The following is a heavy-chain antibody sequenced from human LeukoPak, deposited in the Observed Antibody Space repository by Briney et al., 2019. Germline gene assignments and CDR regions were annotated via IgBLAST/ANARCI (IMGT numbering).Heavy chain of an antibody. D-gene: IGHD3-22*01. V-gene: IGHV1-2*02. Sequence: ASVKVSCKASGYTFTGYYMHWVRQAPGQGLEWMGWINPNRGGTNYAQKFQGRVTMTRDTSISTAYMELSRLRSDDTAVYYCARGGDSSGYYDDAFDIWGQGTMVTVSS. J-gene: IGHJ3*02. CDR2: INPNRGGT. CDR1: GYTFTGYY. CDR3: ARGGDSSGYYDDAFDI.